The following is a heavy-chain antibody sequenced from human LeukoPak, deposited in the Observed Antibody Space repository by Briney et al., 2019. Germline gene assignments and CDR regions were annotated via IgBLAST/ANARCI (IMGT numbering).Heavy chain of an antibody. Sequence: SETLSLTCTVSGGSISSYYWSWIRQPAGKGLEWIGRIYTSGSTNYNPSLKSRVTMSVDTSKNQFSLKLSSVTAADTAVYYCARRHRFLEGLDWFDPWGQGTLVTVSS. CDR1: GGSISSYY. V-gene: IGHV4-4*07. CDR3: ARRHRFLEGLDWFDP. J-gene: IGHJ5*02. D-gene: IGHD3-3*01. CDR2: IYTSGST.